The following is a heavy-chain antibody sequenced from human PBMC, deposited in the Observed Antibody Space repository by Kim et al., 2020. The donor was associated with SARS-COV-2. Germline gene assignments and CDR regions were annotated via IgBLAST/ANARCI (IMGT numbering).Heavy chain of an antibody. Sequence: SENFYEDTVKGRVTSARDNGKNALYLQMNGLRADDTAVYHCARGGSWSFDCWGRGTLVTVSS. CDR2: SEN. CDR3: ARGGSWSFDC. J-gene: IGHJ4*02. V-gene: IGHV3-7*01. D-gene: IGHD2-8*02.